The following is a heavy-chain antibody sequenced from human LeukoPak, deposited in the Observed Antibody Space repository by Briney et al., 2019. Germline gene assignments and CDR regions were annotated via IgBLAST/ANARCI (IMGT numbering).Heavy chain of an antibody. CDR2: VYTSGST. CDR1: GGSISSYY. D-gene: IGHD3-10*01. CDR3: ARGMVRGAGFDY. V-gene: IGHV4-4*07. Sequence: SETLSLTCTVAGGSISSYYWSWIRQPAGKGLEWIGRVYTSGSTYYSPSLKSRVTISVDTSKNQFSLKLSSVTAADTAVYYCARGMVRGAGFDYWGQGTLVTVSS. J-gene: IGHJ4*02.